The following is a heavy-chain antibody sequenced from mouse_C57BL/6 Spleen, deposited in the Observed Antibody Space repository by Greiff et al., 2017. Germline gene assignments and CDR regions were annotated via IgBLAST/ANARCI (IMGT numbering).Heavy chain of an antibody. CDR2: INPNNGGT. CDR3: ARDSGGLLRWFAY. J-gene: IGHJ3*01. D-gene: IGHD1-1*01. V-gene: IGHV1-26*01. CDR1: GYTFTDYY. Sequence: EVQLQQSGPELVKPGASVKISCKASGYTFTDYYMHWVKQSHGKSLEWIGDINPNNGGTSYTQKFKGKATLTVDKSSSTAYMELRSLTSEDAAVYYCARDSGGLLRWFAYWGQGTLVTVSA.